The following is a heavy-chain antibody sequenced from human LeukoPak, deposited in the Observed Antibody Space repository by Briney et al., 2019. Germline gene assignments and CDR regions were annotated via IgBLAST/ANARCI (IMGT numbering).Heavy chain of an antibody. V-gene: IGHV1-8*01. D-gene: IGHD3-10*01. J-gene: IGHJ5*02. CDR2: MNPNSGNT. CDR3: ARGLRLLWFGEDSWFDP. CDR1: GYTFTSYD. Sequence: GASVKVSCKASGYTFTSYDINWVRQATGQGLEWMGWMNPNSGNTGYAQKFQGRVTMTRNTSISTAYMELSSLRSEDTAVYYCARGLRLLWFGEDSWFDPWGQGTLVTVSS.